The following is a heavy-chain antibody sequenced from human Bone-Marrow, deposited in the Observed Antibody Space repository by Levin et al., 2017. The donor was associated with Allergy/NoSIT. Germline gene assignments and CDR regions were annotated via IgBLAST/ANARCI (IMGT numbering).Heavy chain of an antibody. D-gene: IGHD3-22*01. V-gene: IGHV3-30*04. Sequence: GGSLRLSCAASGFTFSSYAMHWVRQAPGKGLEWVAVISYDGSNKYYADSVKGRFTISRDNSKNTLYLQMNSLRAEDTAVYYCAGRIDDSSGYYFGGSDYWGQGTLVTVSA. CDR3: AGRIDDSSGYYFGGSDY. J-gene: IGHJ4*02. CDR1: GFTFSSYA. CDR2: ISYDGSNK.